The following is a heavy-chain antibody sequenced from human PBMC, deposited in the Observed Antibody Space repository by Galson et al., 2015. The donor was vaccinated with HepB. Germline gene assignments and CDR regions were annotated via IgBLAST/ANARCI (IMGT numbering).Heavy chain of an antibody. V-gene: IGHV3-15*01. Sequence: SLRLSCAASGFTFSNAWMSWVRQAPGKGLEWVGRIKSKTDGGTTDYAAPVKGRFTISRDDSKNTLYLQMNSLKTEDTAVYYCTTEGITMVRGGPFDYWGQGTLVTVSS. J-gene: IGHJ4*02. CDR2: IKSKTDGGTT. CDR3: TTEGITMVRGGPFDY. CDR1: GFTFSNAW. D-gene: IGHD3-10*01.